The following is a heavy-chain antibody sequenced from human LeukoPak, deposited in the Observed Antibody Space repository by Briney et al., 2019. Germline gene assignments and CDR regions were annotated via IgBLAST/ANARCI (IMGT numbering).Heavy chain of an antibody. D-gene: IGHD5-12*01. CDR1: GFSFNNYA. CDR2: IIGSSGST. CDR3: AKGAYDYIEIAYFDY. V-gene: IGHV3-23*01. J-gene: IGHJ4*02. Sequence: GGSLRLSCVASGFSFNNYAMNWVRQAPGKGLEWVSLIIGSSGSTFYADSVKGRFTISRDKSKNALYLQMNSLRADDTAVYYCAKGAYDYIEIAYFDYWGQGSLVTVSS.